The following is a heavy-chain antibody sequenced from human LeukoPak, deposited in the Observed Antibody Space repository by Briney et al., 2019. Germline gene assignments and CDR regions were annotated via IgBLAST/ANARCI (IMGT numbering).Heavy chain of an antibody. CDR2: IKQDGSEK. V-gene: IGHV3-7*01. D-gene: IGHD4-17*01. J-gene: IGHJ4*02. Sequence: GRSLRLSCAASGFTFSTYWMSWVRQAPGKGLEWVANIKQDGSEKYYVDSVKGRFTISRDSAKNSLYLQMNSLRAEDTAVYYCARVRTTVTYYFDYWGQGTLVTVSS. CDR1: GFTFSTYW. CDR3: ARVRTTVTYYFDY.